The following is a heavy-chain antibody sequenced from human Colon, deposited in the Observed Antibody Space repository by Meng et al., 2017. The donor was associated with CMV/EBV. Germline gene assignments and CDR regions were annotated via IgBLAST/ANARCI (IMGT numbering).Heavy chain of an antibody. V-gene: IGHV3-30*02. Sequence: GESLKISCAASGFTFSSYGMHWVRQAPGKGLEWVAFIRYDGSNKYYADSVEGRFTISRDNSKNTLYLQMNSLRAEDTAVYYCAKDLRLLEWLVLDYWGQGTLVTVSS. J-gene: IGHJ4*02. D-gene: IGHD3-3*01. CDR3: AKDLRLLEWLVLDY. CDR1: GFTFSSYG. CDR2: IRYDGSNK.